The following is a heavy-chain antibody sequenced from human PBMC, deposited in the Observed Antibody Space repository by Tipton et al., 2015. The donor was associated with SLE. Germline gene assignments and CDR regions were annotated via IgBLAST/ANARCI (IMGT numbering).Heavy chain of an antibody. Sequence: GLVKPSETLSLTCTVSGGSISSHYWSWIRQPPGKGLEWIGEINHSGSTNYNPSLKSRVTISVDTSKNQFSLKLSSVTAADTAVYYCASLLYGSGSYGDDYWGQVTLVTVSS. V-gene: IGHV4-34*01. D-gene: IGHD3-10*01. J-gene: IGHJ4*02. CDR3: ASLLYGSGSYGDDY. CDR2: INHSGST. CDR1: GGSISSHY.